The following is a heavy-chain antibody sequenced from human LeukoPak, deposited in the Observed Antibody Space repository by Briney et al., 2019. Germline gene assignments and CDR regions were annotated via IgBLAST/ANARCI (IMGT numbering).Heavy chain of an antibody. J-gene: IGHJ4*02. CDR1: DFTFSDYA. CDR2: ISGSGSNT. D-gene: IGHD4-17*01. Sequence: GGSLRLSCAASDFTFSDYAMSWVRQAPGKGLEWVSSISGSGSNTYYADSVKGRFSISRDNSKNTLYLQMNSLRAEDTAVYYCANNDYGDHDYWGQGTLVTVSS. V-gene: IGHV3-23*01. CDR3: ANNDYGDHDY.